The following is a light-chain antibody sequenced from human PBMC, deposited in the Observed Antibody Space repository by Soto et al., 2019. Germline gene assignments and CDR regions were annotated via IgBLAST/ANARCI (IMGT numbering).Light chain of an antibody. Sequence: EIVMTQSPVTLSVSPGERATLSCGASQSVSTNLAWYQQKPGQAPRLLISGASTRATGIAARFSGSGSGTDFTLTISSLQSEDCAVYYCQQYNHWPYTFGQGTKVDIK. CDR3: QQYNHWPYT. J-gene: IGKJ2*01. CDR1: QSVSTN. V-gene: IGKV3-15*01. CDR2: GAS.